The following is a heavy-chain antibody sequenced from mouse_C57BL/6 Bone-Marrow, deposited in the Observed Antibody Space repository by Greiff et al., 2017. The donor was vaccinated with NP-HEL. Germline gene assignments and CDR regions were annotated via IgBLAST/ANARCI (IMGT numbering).Heavy chain of an antibody. J-gene: IGHJ4*01. CDR2: INYDGSST. V-gene: IGHV5-16*01. CDR3: AREPPYYAMDY. CDR1: GFTFSDYY. Sequence: EVQLVESEGGLVQPGSSMKLSCTASGFTFSDYYMAWVRQVPEKGLEWVANINYDGSSTYYLDSLKSRFIISRDNAKNILYLQMSSLKSEDTATYYCAREPPYYAMDYWGQGTSVTVSS.